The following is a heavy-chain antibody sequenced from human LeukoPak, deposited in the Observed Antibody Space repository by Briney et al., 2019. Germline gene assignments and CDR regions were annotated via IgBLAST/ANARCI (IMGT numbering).Heavy chain of an antibody. V-gene: IGHV4-61*02. D-gene: IGHD6-19*01. CDR2: IYTSGST. CDR1: GGSISSGSYC. J-gene: IGHJ3*02. Sequence: SETLSLTCTVSGGSISSGSYCWSWIRQPAGKGLEWIGRIYTSGSTNYNPSLKSRVTISVDTSKNQFSLKLSSVTAADTAVYYCASQQWLVEGIAFDIWGQGTMVTVSS. CDR3: ASQQWLVEGIAFDI.